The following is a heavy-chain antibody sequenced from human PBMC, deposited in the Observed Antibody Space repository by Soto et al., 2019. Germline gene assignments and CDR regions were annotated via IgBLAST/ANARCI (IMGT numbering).Heavy chain of an antibody. CDR3: ARDQTMVRGRPYFHFYMDV. J-gene: IGHJ6*03. CDR2: IRQDGGEK. D-gene: IGHD3-10*01. V-gene: IGHV3-7*01. CDR1: GFNFNNYW. Sequence: GGSLRLSCAASGFNFNNYWMRWVRQAPGKGLEWVANIRQDGGEKYHVDSVRGRFTISRDNAKASLYLQMNSLRAEDTAVYYCARDQTMVRGRPYFHFYMDVWGKGTTVTVSS.